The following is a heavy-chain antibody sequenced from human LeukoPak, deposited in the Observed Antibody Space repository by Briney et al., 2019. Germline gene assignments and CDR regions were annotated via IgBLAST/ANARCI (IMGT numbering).Heavy chain of an antibody. CDR2: IYSGGST. D-gene: IGHD3-3*01. V-gene: IGHV3-66*02. CDR1: GFTVSSNY. CDR3: AEDPYPLYYDFWSGYYTPRYFDC. J-gene: IGHJ4*02. Sequence: PGGSLRLSCAASGFTVSSNYMSWVRQAPGKGLEWVSVIYSGGSTYYADSVKGRFTISRDNSKNTLYLQMNSLRAEDTAVYYCAEDPYPLYYDFWSGYYTPRYFDCWGQGTLVTVSS.